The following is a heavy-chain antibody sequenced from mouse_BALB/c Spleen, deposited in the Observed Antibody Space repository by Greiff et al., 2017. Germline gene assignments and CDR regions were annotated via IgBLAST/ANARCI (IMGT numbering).Heavy chain of an antibody. CDR2: IDPENGNT. CDR3: ARYGYYFDV. Sequence: VQLQQSGAELVRPGALVKLSCKASGFNINDYYMHWVKQRPEQGLEWIGWIDPENGNTIYDPKFQGKASITADTSSNTAYLQLSSLTSEDTAVYYCARYGYYFDVWGAGTTVTVSS. V-gene: IGHV14-1*02. CDR1: GFNINDYY. D-gene: IGHD2-2*01. J-gene: IGHJ1*01.